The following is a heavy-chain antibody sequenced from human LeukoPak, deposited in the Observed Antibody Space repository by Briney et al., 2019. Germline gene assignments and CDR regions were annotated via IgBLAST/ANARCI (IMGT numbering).Heavy chain of an antibody. CDR2: ISGSGGGT. V-gene: IGHV3-23*01. CDR1: GFTFSSYV. CDR3: APGRLLLATGTVDY. D-gene: IGHD1-1*01. J-gene: IGHJ4*02. Sequence: SGGSLRLSCAASGFTFSSYVMSWVRQAPGKGLEWVSAISGSGGGTYYADSAKGRFTISRDNSKNTLYLQMNSLRAEDTAVYYCAPGRLLLATGTVDYWGQGTLVTVSS.